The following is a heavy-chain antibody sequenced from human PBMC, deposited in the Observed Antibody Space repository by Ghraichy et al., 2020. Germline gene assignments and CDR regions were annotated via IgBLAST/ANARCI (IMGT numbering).Heavy chain of an antibody. CDR1: GFTFSSYW. J-gene: IGHJ4*02. D-gene: IGHD5-18*01. Sequence: LSLTCAASGFTFSSYWMSWVRQAPGHGLEWVANIKQDGSEKYYVDSVKGRFTISRDNAKNSLYLQMNSLRAEDTAVYYCARGGYGTICYFDYWGQGTL. CDR3: ARGGYGTICYFDY. CDR2: IKQDGSEK. V-gene: IGHV3-7*04.